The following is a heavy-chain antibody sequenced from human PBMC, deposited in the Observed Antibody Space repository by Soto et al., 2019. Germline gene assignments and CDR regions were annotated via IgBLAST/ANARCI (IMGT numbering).Heavy chain of an antibody. CDR1: GFTFGDYA. V-gene: IGHV3-49*03. CDR3: TRRVTYYYDSSGSPDAFDI. CDR2: IRSKAYGGTT. D-gene: IGHD3-22*01. Sequence: HPGGSLRLSCTTSGFTFGDYAMSWFRQAPGKGLEWVGFIRSKAYGGTTEYAASVKGRFTISRDDSKSIAYLQMNSLKTEDTAVYYCTRRVTYYYDSSGSPDAFDIWGQGTMVTV. J-gene: IGHJ3*02.